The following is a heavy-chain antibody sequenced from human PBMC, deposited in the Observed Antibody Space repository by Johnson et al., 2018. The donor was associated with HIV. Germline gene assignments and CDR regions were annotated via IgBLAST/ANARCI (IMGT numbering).Heavy chain of an antibody. Sequence: VQLVESGGGLVKPGGSLRLSCAASGFTFSSFAMSWVRQAPGKGLEWVSAISGSGHSTYYADSVKGRFTISRDSSKNTLYLQMNSLRAEDTTVYFCAIMSAPEDADAFDFWGQGTMVTVSS. CDR2: ISGSGHST. CDR3: AIMSAPEDADAFDF. D-gene: IGHD1-14*01. CDR1: GFTFSSFA. J-gene: IGHJ3*01. V-gene: IGHV3-23*04.